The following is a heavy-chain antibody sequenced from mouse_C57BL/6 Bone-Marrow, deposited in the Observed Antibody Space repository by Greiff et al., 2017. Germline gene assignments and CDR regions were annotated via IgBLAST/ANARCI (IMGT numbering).Heavy chain of an antibody. D-gene: IGHD2-4*01. CDR2: IWRGGST. V-gene: IGHV2-5*01. J-gene: IGHJ3*01. Sequence: VQVVESGPGLVQPSQSLSITCTVSGFSLTSYGVLWVRQSPGKGLEWLGVIWRGGSTDYNAAFMSRLSITKDNSKSQVFFKMNSLQADDTAIYYCAKIVWDYDEAWFAYWGQGTLVTVSA. CDR3: AKIVWDYDEAWFAY. CDR1: GFSLTSYG.